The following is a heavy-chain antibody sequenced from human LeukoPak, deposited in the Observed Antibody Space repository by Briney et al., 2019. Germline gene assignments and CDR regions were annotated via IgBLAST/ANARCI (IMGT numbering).Heavy chain of an antibody. CDR1: GFTFSRYW. D-gene: IGHD3-10*01. CDR2: INQDESAK. CDR3: ARDRGNYYGKGTFEY. V-gene: IGHV3-7*01. J-gene: IGHJ4*02. Sequence: PGGSLRLSCAASGFTFSRYWMSWVRQAPGKGLEWVASINQDESAKFYVDSVKGRFTISRDNAKNSLFLQTNSLRAEDTAVYYCARDRGNYYGKGTFEYWGQGTLVTVSS.